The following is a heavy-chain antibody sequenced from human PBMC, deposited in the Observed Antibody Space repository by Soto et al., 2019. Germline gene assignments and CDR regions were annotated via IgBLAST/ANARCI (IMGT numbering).Heavy chain of an antibody. D-gene: IGHD3-22*01. V-gene: IGHV1-69*13. CDR1: GGTFSSYA. CDR2: IIPIFGTA. J-gene: IGHJ4*02. CDR3: ATTRYDYYDSSGPYFDY. Sequence: ASVKVSCKASGGTFSSYAISWVRQAPGQGLEWMGGIIPIFGTANYAQKFQGRVTITADESASTAYMELSSLRSEDTAVYYCATTRYDYYDSSGPYFDYWGQGTLVTVSS.